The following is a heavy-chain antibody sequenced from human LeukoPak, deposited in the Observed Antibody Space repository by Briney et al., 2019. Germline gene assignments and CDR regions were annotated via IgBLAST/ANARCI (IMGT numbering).Heavy chain of an antibody. CDR2: IYYSGST. Sequence: SETLSLTCTVSGGSISSSSYYWGWIRQPPGKGLEWIGSIYYSGSTYYSRSLKSRVTISVDTSKNQFSLKLSSVTAADTAVYYCARDDVHEQLPLDYWGQGTLVTVSS. CDR3: ARDDVHEQLPLDY. CDR1: GGSISSSSYY. V-gene: IGHV4-39*07. D-gene: IGHD6-13*01. J-gene: IGHJ4*02.